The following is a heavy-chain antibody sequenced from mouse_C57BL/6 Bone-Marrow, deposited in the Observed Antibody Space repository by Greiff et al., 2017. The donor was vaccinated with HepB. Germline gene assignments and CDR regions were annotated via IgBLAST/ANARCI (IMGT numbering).Heavy chain of an antibody. D-gene: IGHD1-1*01. Sequence: QVQLQQPGAELVKPGASVKLSCKASGYTFTSYWMHWVKQRPGRGLEWIGRIDPNSGGTKYNEKFKSKATLTVDKPSSTAYMQISSLTSEDSAVYYCARVVAPHFDYWGQGTTLTVSS. V-gene: IGHV1-72*01. CDR2: IDPNSGGT. J-gene: IGHJ2*01. CDR3: ARVVAPHFDY. CDR1: GYTFTSYW.